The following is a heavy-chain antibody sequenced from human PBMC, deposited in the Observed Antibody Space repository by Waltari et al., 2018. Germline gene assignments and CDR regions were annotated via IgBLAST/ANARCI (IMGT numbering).Heavy chain of an antibody. D-gene: IGHD3-3*01. CDR3: ARGVISRYYDFWSGYCDAFDI. J-gene: IGHJ3*02. CDR2: IYTSGNT. CDR1: GGSISRYC. V-gene: IGHV4-4*07. Sequence: QVQLQESGPGLVKPSETLSLACTVSGGSISRYCWSWIRQPAGKGLEGIGRIYTSGNTNYTPSLKSRVTMSVDTSKNQFSLKLSSVTAADTEVYYCARGVISRYYDFWSGYCDAFDIWGQGTMVTVSS.